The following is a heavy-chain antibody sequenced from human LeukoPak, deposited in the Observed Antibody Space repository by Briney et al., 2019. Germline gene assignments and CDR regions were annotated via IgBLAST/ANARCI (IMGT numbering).Heavy chain of an antibody. D-gene: IGHD5-24*01. CDR3: ARGGDGLPHFDY. CDR2: INPSGGST. J-gene: IGHJ4*02. V-gene: IGHV1-46*01. Sequence: ASVKVSCKASGYTFTTYYIHWVRQAPGQGLEWMGIINPSGGSTSYAQKFQGRVTITRDTSASTAYMELSSLRSEDTAVYYCARGGDGLPHFDYWGQGTPVTVSS. CDR1: GYTFTTYY.